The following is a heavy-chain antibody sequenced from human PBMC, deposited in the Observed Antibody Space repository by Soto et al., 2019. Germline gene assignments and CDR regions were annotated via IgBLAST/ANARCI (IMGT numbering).Heavy chain of an antibody. Sequence: GGSVKVSCKASGYTFTSYVISWVLQAPGQGLEWMGWISAYNGNTNYAQKLQGRVTMTTDTSTSTAYMELRSLRSDDTAVYYCAREGSLVVLPAANQYHYGIDVSGQGSTVTVSS. CDR2: ISAYNGNT. V-gene: IGHV1-18*04. CDR3: AREGSLVVLPAANQYHYGIDV. J-gene: IGHJ6*02. D-gene: IGHD2-2*01. CDR1: GYTFTSYV.